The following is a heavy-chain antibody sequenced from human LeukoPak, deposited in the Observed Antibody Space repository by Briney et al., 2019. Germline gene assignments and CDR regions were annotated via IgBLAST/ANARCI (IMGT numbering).Heavy chain of an antibody. CDR1: GYTFTSYG. V-gene: IGHV1-18*01. J-gene: IGHJ6*02. Sequence: SVKVSCKASGYTFTSYGISWVRQAPGQGLEWMGWISAYNGNTNYAQRLQGRVTMTTDTSTSTAYMELRSLRSDDTAVYYCARDVSGNCSSTSCYIWAYYYYGMDVWGQGTTVTVSS. D-gene: IGHD2-2*01. CDR3: ARDVSGNCSSTSCYIWAYYYYGMDV. CDR2: ISAYNGNT.